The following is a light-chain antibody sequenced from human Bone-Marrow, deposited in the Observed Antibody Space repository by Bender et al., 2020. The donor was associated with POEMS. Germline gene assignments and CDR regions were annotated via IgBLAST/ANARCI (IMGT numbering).Light chain of an antibody. CDR2: QDT. V-gene: IGLV3-1*01. J-gene: IGLJ3*02. CDR1: KLGDKY. CDR3: CSYAGPAPNWV. Sequence: SYELTQPPSVSVSPGQTATITCSGDKLGDKYTCWYQLKPGQSPLLLIYQDTKRPSGIPERFSGSNSGNTATLTISGLQADDEADYHCCSYAGPAPNWVFGGGTKVTVL.